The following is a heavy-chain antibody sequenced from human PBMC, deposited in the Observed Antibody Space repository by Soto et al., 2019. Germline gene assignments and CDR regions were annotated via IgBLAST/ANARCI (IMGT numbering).Heavy chain of an antibody. CDR3: ARDRITMVRGVNNKNWFDP. D-gene: IGHD3-10*01. V-gene: IGHV1-46*03. CDR2: INPSGGST. CDR1: GYTFTSYY. J-gene: IGHJ5*02. Sequence: ASVKVSCKASGYTFTSYYMHWVRQAPGQGLEWMGIINPSGGSTSYAQKFQGRVTMTRDTSTSTVYMELSSLRSEDTAVYYCARDRITMVRGVNNKNWFDPWGQGTLVTVSS.